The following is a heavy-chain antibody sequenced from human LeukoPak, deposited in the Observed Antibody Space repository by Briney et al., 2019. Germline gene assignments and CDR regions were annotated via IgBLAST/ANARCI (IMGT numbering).Heavy chain of an antibody. CDR1: GGSFSGYY. Sequence: SETLSLTCAVYGGSFSGYYWSWIRQPPGKGLEWIGEINHSGSTNYNPSLKSRVTISVDTSKNQFSLKLSSVTAADTAVYYCARVSRRYYDILTGYYMDVWGKGTTVTVSS. CDR2: INHSGST. V-gene: IGHV4-34*01. J-gene: IGHJ6*03. D-gene: IGHD3-9*01. CDR3: ARVSRRYYDILTGYYMDV.